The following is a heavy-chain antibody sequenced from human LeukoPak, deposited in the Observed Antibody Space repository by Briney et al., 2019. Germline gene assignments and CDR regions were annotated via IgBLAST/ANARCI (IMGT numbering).Heavy chain of an antibody. D-gene: IGHD6-13*01. CDR3: ARAPKASSSWYGY. V-gene: IGHV1-18*01. CDR2: ISAYNGNT. CDR1: GYTFSNHG. J-gene: IGHJ4*02. Sequence: ASVKVSCKASGYTFSNHGISWVRQAPGQGLEWMGWISAYNGNTKYAQKVQGRVTMTTDTSTSTAYMEVGSLRSDDTAVYYCARAPKASSSWYGYWGQGTLVTVSS.